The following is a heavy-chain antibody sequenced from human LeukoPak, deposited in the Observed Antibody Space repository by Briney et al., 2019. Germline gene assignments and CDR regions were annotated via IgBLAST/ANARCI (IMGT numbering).Heavy chain of an antibody. CDR3: AREGRRWSIAAFSFDP. CDR2: IYYSGST. V-gene: IGHV4-59*01. CDR1: GGSISSYY. Sequence: SETLSLTCTVSGGSISSYYWSWIRQPPGKGLEWIGYIYYSGSTNYNPSLNSRVTISVETSKNPFSLKLSSVTAADTAVYYCAREGRRWSIAAFSFDPWGQGTLVTVSS. J-gene: IGHJ5*02. D-gene: IGHD6-6*01.